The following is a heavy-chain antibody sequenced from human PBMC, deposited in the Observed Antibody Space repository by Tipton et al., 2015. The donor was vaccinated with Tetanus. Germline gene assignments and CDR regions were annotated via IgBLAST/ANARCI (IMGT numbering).Heavy chain of an antibody. J-gene: IGHJ4*02. Sequence: TLSLTCTVSGDSISRGGYFWNWVRQAPGKGLEWVASISSTSSYIYYADSVKGRFTISRDNAKNSVYLQMSSLRGDDTAVYYCASGSTLDYWGQGVLVSVSS. V-gene: IGHV3-21*01. CDR2: ISSTSSYI. CDR1: GDSISRGGYF. D-gene: IGHD6-25*01. CDR3: ASGSTLDY.